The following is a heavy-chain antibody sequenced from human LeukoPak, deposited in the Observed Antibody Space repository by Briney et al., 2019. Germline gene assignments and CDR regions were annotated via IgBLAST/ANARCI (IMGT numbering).Heavy chain of an antibody. J-gene: IGHJ4*02. V-gene: IGHV5-51*01. Sequence: PGESLKISCKGSGYSFTTYWIGWVRQMPGKGLEWMGIICPADSDTRYSPSFQGQVTISVDKSISTAYLQWSSLKASDTAIYYCAGRGTGTTLAFDYWGQGTLVTVSS. CDR1: GYSFTTYW. D-gene: IGHD1-1*01. CDR3: AGRGTGTTLAFDY. CDR2: ICPADSDT.